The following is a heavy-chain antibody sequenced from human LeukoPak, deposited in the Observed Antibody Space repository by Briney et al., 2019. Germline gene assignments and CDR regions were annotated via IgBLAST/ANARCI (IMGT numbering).Heavy chain of an antibody. CDR2: IYTSGST. V-gene: IGHV4-61*02. J-gene: IGHJ5*02. Sequence: PSETLSLTCTVSGGSISSGSYYWSWIRQPAGKGLEWIGRIYTSGSTNYNPSLKSRVTISVDTSKNQFSLKLSSVTAADTAVYYCARDVPGWFVPWGQGTLVTVSS. CDR3: ARDVPGWFVP. CDR1: GGSISSGSYY.